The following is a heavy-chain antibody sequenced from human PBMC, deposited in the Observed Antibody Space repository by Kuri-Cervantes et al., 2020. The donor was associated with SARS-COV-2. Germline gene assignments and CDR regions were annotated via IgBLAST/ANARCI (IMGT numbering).Heavy chain of an antibody. CDR1: ETTFPNYD. V-gene: IGHV1-8*01. D-gene: IGHD3-22*01. Sequence: ASVKVSCKAPETTFPNYDINWVRQATGQGLEWMGMVKTNSGNTLYAQFFQGRVTMTRDTSTSTVYMELSRLRSDDTAVYYCVRFRYYDSSRNASDIWGQGTLVTVSS. J-gene: IGHJ3*02. CDR2: VKTNSGNT. CDR3: VRFRYYDSSRNASDI.